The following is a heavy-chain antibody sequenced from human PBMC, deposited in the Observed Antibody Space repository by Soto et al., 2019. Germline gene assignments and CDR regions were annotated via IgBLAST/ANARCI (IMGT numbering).Heavy chain of an antibody. D-gene: IGHD3-22*01. CDR2: ISYDGSNK. V-gene: IGHV3-30*18. CDR1: GFTFSSYG. J-gene: IGHJ3*02. CDR3: AKDADPRLPYYYDSSGPLGAFDI. Sequence: QVQLVESGGGVVQPGRSLRLSCAASGFTFSSYGMHWVRQAPGKGLEWVAVISYDGSNKYYADSVKGRFTISRDNSKNKLYMQMNRLRAEDMAVYYCAKDADPRLPYYYDSSGPLGAFDIWGQGTMVTVSS.